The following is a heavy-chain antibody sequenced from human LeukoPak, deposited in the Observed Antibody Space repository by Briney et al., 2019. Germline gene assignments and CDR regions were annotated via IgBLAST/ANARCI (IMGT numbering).Heavy chain of an antibody. CDR3: ARLGVTTPSDY. CDR1: GGSFSGYY. J-gene: IGHJ4*02. Sequence: SETLSLTCAVYGGSFSGYYWSWIRQPPGKGLEWIGEINHSGSTNYNPSLKSRVTISVDKSKNQFSLKLSSVTAADTAVYYCARLGVTTPSDYWGQGTLVTVSS. D-gene: IGHD4-17*01. CDR2: INHSGST. V-gene: IGHV4-34*01.